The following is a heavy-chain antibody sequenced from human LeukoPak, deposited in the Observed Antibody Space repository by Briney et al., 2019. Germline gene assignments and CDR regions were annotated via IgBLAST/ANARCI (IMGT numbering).Heavy chain of an antibody. Sequence: SETLSLTCTVSGGSISSYYWSWIRQPPGKGLEWIGYIYYSGSTNYNPSLKSRVTISVDTSKNQFSLKLSSVTAADTAVYYCASSVPYYDFWSGYSFNYGMDVWGQGTTVTVSS. CDR1: GGSISSYY. J-gene: IGHJ6*02. CDR2: IYYSGST. V-gene: IGHV4-59*08. CDR3: ASSVPYYDFWSGYSFNYGMDV. D-gene: IGHD3-3*01.